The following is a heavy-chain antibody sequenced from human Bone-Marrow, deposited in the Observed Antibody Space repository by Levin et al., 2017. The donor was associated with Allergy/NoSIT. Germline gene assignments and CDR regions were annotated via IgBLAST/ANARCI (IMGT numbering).Heavy chain of an antibody. J-gene: IGHJ6*02. CDR1: GFTFSDYY. Sequence: GESLKISCAASGFTFSDYYMSWIRQAPGQGLEWVSYISSGGSTIYYADSVKGRFTISRDNAKNSLFLQMKSLRAEDTAVYYCARYRLGYCSGGSCYSGYFYYGMDVWGQGTTVTVSS. CDR2: ISSGGSTI. D-gene: IGHD2-15*01. CDR3: ARYRLGYCSGGSCYSGYFYYGMDV. V-gene: IGHV3-11*01.